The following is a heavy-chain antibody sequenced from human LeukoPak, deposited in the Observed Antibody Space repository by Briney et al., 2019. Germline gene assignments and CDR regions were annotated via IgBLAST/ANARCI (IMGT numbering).Heavy chain of an antibody. J-gene: IGHJ4*02. CDR3: AREDYGGNSGLNLPFDY. D-gene: IGHD4-23*01. V-gene: IGHV4-34*01. Sequence: SETLSLTCAVYGGSFSGYYWSWIRQPPGKGLEWIGEINHSGSTNYNPSLKSRVTISVDTSKNQFSLKLSSVTAADTAVYYCAREDYGGNSGLNLPFDYWGLGTLVTVSS. CDR2: INHSGST. CDR1: GGSFSGYY.